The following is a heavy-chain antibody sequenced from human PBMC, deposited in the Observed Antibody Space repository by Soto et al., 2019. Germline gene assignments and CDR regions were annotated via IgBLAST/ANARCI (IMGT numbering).Heavy chain of an antibody. V-gene: IGHV4-59*08. CDR1: GGSISSYY. CDR2: IYYSGST. CDR3: ARYSSGWLDAFDI. D-gene: IGHD6-19*01. J-gene: IGHJ3*02. Sequence: PSETLSLTCTVSGGSISSYYWSWIRQPPGKGLEWIGYIYYSGSTNYNPSLKSRVTISVDTSKNQFSLKLSSVTAADTAVYYCARYSSGWLDAFDIWGQGTMVTVSS.